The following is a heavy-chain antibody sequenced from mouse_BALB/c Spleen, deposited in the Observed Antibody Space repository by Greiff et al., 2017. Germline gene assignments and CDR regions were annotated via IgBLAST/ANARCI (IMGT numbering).Heavy chain of an antibody. CDR3: ARSEGHWYFDV. J-gene: IGHJ1*01. Sequence: LVESGAELAKPGASVKMSCKASGYTFTSYWMHWVKQRPGQGLEWIGYINPSTGYTEYNQKFKDKATLTADKSSSTAYMQLSSLTSEDSAVYYCARSEGHWYFDVWGAGTTVTVSS. CDR1: GYTFTSYW. CDR2: INPSTGYT. V-gene: IGHV1-7*01.